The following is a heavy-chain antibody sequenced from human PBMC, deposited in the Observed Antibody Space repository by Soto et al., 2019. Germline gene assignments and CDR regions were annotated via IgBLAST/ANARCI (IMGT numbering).Heavy chain of an antibody. CDR2: IDHNGVA. Sequence: SETLSLTCGVSGDSISSSRWWTWVRQTPGNGLEWIGKIDHNGVANYNPSLEGRVTISKDISKNQISLKVTSVTAADSAVYYCARMNRDYYYYGMDVWGQGATVTVSS. CDR3: ARMNRDYYYYGMDV. CDR1: GDSISSSRW. J-gene: IGHJ6*02. V-gene: IGHV4-4*02.